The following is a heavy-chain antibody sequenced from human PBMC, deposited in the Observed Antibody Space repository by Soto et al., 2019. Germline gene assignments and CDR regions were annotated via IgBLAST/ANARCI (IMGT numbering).Heavy chain of an antibody. CDR2: ISPHNDRT. D-gene: IGHD6-19*01. CDR1: GYNFTSYG. J-gene: IGHJ3*02. Sequence: QVQLVQSGADVKKPGASVKVSCKASGYNFTSYGISWVRQAPGQGLEWMGWISPHNDRTKYARRFQDRVTMTTETPTSTVYMELGSLRSDDTAVYYCARDLYYSSGRYFDQDDFDIWGQGTVVTVSS. CDR3: ARDLYYSSGRYFDQDDFDI. V-gene: IGHV1-18*01.